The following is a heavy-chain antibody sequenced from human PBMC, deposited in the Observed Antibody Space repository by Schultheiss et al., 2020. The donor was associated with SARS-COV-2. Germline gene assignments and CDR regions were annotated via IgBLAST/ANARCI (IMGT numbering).Heavy chain of an antibody. CDR3: ARARVGSGSYYNY. J-gene: IGHJ4*02. CDR2: INHSGST. CDR1: GGSISSGDYY. Sequence: SETLSLTCTVSGGSISSGDYYWSWIRQPPGKGLEWIGEINHSGSTNYNPSLKSRVTISVDTSKNQFSLKLSSVTAADTAVYYCARARVGSGSYYNYWGQGTLVTVAS. V-gene: IGHV4-61*08. D-gene: IGHD1-26*01.